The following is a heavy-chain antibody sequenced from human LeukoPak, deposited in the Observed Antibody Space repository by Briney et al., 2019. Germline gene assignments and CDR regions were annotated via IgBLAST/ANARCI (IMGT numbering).Heavy chain of an antibody. J-gene: IGHJ4*02. CDR2: ISSSGSTI. CDR1: GFTFSDYY. CDR3: AKDHIVLGNYFDY. V-gene: IGHV3-11*01. Sequence: GGSLRLSCAASGFTFSDYYMSWIRQAPGKGLEWVSYISSSGSTIYYADSVKGRFTISRDNAKNSLYLQMNSLRAEDTAVYYCAKDHIVLGNYFDYWGQGTLVTVSS. D-gene: IGHD2-8*01.